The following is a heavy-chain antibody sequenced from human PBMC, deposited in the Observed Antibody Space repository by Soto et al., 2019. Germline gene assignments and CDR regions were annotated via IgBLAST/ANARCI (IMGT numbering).Heavy chain of an antibody. CDR1: GYTFTGYY. D-gene: IGHD7-27*01. V-gene: IGHV1-2*04. CDR3: ARGTRTGDPYCYYYGMDV. Sequence: QVQLVQSGAEVKKPGASVKVSCKASGYTFTGYYMHWVRQAPGQGLEWMGWINPNSGGTNYAQKLQGWVTMARDTSNSTAYMELSRLRSDDTAVYYCARGTRTGDPYCYYYGMDVWGQGTTVTVSS. J-gene: IGHJ6*02. CDR2: INPNSGGT.